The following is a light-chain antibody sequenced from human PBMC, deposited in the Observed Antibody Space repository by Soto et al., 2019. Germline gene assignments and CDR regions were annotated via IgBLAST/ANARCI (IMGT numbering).Light chain of an antibody. CDR3: QHHNSYTDA. J-gene: IGKJ1*01. CDR1: QSISSW. V-gene: IGKV1-5*01. Sequence: DIVMTQSPSALCPSVGERDTITCRASQSISSWLAWYQQKPGKAPKLLIYDASTLQSGVPSRYSGSGSGTEFTLTISTLQPDDCATYYCQHHNSYTDAFGQGTKVDIK. CDR2: DAS.